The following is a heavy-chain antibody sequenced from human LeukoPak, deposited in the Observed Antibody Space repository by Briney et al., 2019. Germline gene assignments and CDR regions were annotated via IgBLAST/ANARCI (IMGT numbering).Heavy chain of an antibody. CDR1: GFTFSSYE. D-gene: IGHD3-22*01. CDR2: ISSSGSTI. V-gene: IGHV3-48*03. J-gene: IGHJ4*02. CDR3: ARHPKYYYDSSGYFDY. Sequence: GGSLRLSCAASGFTFSSYEMNWVRQAPGKGLEWVSYISSSGSTIYYADSVKGRFTISRDNAKNSLYLQMNSLRAEDTAVYYCARHPKYYYDSSGYFDYWGQGTLVTVSS.